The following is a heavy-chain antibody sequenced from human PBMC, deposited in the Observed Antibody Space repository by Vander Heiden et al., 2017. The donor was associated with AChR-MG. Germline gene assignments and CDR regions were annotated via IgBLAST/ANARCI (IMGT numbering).Heavy chain of an antibody. CDR1: GGTFRSYA. V-gene: IGHV1-69*06. Sequence: QVQLVQSGAEVKKPGSSVKVSCKASGGTFRSYAIGWVGQAPGQGLEWMGGIIPIFGTANYAQKFQGRVTITADKSTSTAYMELSSLRSEDTAVYYCARMRELENWFDPWGQGTLVTVSS. CDR2: IIPIFGTA. D-gene: IGHD3-10*01. J-gene: IGHJ5*02. CDR3: ARMRELENWFDP.